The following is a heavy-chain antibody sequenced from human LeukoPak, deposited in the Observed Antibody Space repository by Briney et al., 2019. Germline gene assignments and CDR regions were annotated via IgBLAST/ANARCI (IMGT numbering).Heavy chain of an antibody. J-gene: IGHJ4*02. CDR3: ARGVDTAIRVDY. D-gene: IGHD5-18*01. Sequence: YPSETLSLTCAVYGGSFSGYYWSWIRQPPGKGLEWIGYIYYSGSTYYNPSLKSRVTISVDTSKNQFSLKLSSVTAADTAVYYCARGVDTAIRVDYWGQGTLVTVSS. CDR2: IYYSGST. CDR1: GGSFSGYY. V-gene: IGHV4-30-4*01.